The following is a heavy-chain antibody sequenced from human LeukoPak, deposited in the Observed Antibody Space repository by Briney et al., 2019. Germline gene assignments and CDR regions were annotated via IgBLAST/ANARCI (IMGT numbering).Heavy chain of an antibody. Sequence: ASVKVSCKASGGTFSSYAISWVRQAPGQGLEWMGRIIPILGIANYAQKFQGRVTITADKSTSTAYMELSSLRSEDTAVYYCARDRYNWYYFDYWGQGTLVTVSS. D-gene: IGHD1-1*01. CDR3: ARDRYNWYYFDY. J-gene: IGHJ4*02. V-gene: IGHV1-69*04. CDR2: IIPILGIA. CDR1: GGTFSSYA.